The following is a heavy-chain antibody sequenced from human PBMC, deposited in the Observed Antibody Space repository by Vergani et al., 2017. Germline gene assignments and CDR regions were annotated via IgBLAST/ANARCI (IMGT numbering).Heavy chain of an antibody. V-gene: IGHV1-24*01. CDR1: GYTLTELS. J-gene: IGHJ4*02. D-gene: IGHD5-18*01. CDR3: ASERGYMDTARAALDY. Sequence: QVQLVQSGAEVKKPGASVKVSCKVSGYTLTELSMHWVRQAPGKGLEWMGGFDPEDGETIYAQKFQGRVTMTEDTSTDTAYMELSRLRSDDTAVYYCASERGYMDTARAALDYLGQGTLVTVSS. CDR2: FDPEDGET.